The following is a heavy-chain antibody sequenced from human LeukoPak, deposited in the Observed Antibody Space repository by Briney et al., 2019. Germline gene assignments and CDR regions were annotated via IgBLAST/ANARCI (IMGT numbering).Heavy chain of an antibody. J-gene: IGHJ5*02. V-gene: IGHV4-34*01. CDR1: GGSFSGYY. CDR2: INHSGST. Sequence: SETLSLTCAVYGGSFSGYYWSWIRQPPGKGLEWIGEINHSGSTNYNPSLKSRVTISVDTSKNQFSLKLSSVTAAGTAVYYCARGTAQAGTEVGFDPWGQGTLVTVSS. D-gene: IGHD6-13*01. CDR3: ARGTAQAGTEVGFDP.